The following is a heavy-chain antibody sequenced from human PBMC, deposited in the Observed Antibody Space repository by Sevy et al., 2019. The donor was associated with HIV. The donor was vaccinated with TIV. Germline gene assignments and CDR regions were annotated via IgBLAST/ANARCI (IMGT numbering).Heavy chain of an antibody. CDR1: GVSISSHF. D-gene: IGHD3-10*01. CDR2: FYLSGSA. CDR3: AREVHFYSSGFSAGMDV. J-gene: IGHJ6*02. V-gene: IGHV4-59*11. Sequence: SETLSLTCSVSGVSISSHFWSWIRQPPGKGLEWIEYFYLSGSANYHPSLKSRVTISGDTSKNQFSLKLTSVTAADTAVYYCAREVHFYSSGFSAGMDVWGQGTTVTVSS.